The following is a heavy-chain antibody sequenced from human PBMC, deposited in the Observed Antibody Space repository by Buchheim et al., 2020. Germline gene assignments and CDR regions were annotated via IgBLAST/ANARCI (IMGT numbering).Heavy chain of an antibody. J-gene: IGHJ6*02. CDR2: IWYDGNNK. CDR1: GFTFSSYG. CDR3: ARCRGSSTSCYMDYYYGMDV. D-gene: IGHD2-2*02. Sequence: QVQLVESGGGVVQPGRSLRLSCAASGFTFSSYGMHWVRQAPGKGLEWVAVIWYDGNNKYYSDSVKGRFPISRDNSKNTLYLQMNSLRAEDTAVYYCARCRGSSTSCYMDYYYGMDVWGQGTT. V-gene: IGHV3-33*01.